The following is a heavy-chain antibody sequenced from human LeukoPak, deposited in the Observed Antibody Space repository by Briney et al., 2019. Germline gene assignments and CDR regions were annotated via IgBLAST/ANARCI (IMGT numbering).Heavy chain of an antibody. V-gene: IGHV3-48*03. CDR3: AHYDWDV. J-gene: IGHJ6*02. CDR1: VFNFSVYE. D-gene: IGHD4-17*01. Sequence: PGGSLRLSCAASVFNFSVYEMNWVRQAAGKGLEWVSYISSRGDSRHYADSVRGRFVISRDNAKNSLYLQMYSLRVEDTAVYYCAHYDWDVWGQGTTVTVSS. CDR2: ISSRGDSR.